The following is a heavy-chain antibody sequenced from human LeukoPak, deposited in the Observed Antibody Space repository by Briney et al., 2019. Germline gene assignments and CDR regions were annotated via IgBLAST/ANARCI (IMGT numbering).Heavy chain of an antibody. CDR2: VSAYNVNT. CDR1: GYTFTNYG. Sequence: ASVKVSCKTSGYTFTNYGISWVRQAPGQGLEWMGWVSAYNVNTNYAQKLQGRVTMTTDTSTSTAYMELRSLRSDDTAVYYCARRYYYGSGSFHFDSWGQGTLVTVSS. CDR3: ARRYYYGSGSFHFDS. V-gene: IGHV1-18*01. J-gene: IGHJ4*02. D-gene: IGHD3-10*01.